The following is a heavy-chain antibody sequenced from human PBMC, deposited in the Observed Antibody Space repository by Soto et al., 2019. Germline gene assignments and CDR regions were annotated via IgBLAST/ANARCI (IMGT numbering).Heavy chain of an antibody. V-gene: IGHV4-39*01. D-gene: IGHD3-22*01. CDR1: GGSISSSSYY. Sequence: SETLSLTCTVSGGSISSSSYYWGWIRQPPGKGLEWIGSIYYSGSTYYNPSLKSRVTISVDTSKNQFSLKLSSVTAADTALYYCASPVYDSSGYYAFDIWGQGTVVTVSS. CDR3: ASPVYDSSGYYAFDI. CDR2: IYYSGST. J-gene: IGHJ3*02.